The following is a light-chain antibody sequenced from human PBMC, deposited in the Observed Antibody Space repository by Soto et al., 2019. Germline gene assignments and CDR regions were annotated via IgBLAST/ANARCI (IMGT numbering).Light chain of an antibody. Sequence: QSVLTQPPSVSGAPGQRVTISCTGSSSNIGAGYDVHWYQQLPGTAPKLLIYGNSNRPSGVPDRFSGSKSGTSASLAITGLQGGNEGDYHCQSYDSSRGVVVFGGGTKLPVL. CDR2: GNS. J-gene: IGLJ2*01. V-gene: IGLV1-40*01. CDR3: QSYDSSRGVVV. CDR1: SSNIGAGYD.